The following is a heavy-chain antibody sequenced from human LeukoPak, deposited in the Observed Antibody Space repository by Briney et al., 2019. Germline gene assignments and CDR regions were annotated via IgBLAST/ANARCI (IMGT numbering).Heavy chain of an antibody. CDR2: ISSSSSNI. D-gene: IGHD6-19*01. CDR1: GFTFSSYS. J-gene: IGHJ4*02. CDR3: ARDPSIAVADEGGY. Sequence: PGGSLRLSCAASGFTFSSYSMNWVRQAPGKGLEWVSSISSSSSNIYYVASVKGRFTISRDNAKHSLYLQMYSLRAEDTAVYYCARDPSIAVADEGGYWGQGTLVTVSS. V-gene: IGHV3-21*01.